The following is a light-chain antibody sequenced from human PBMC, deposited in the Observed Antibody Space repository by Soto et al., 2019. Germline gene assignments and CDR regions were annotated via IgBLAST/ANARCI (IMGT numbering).Light chain of an antibody. CDR2: EAS. CDR3: QQYSSYSPYT. Sequence: DIPMTQSPSTLSASIGDRVTITCRASQTVYTWLVWYQQKPGTAPKLLIYEASTLHSGVPSRFSGSGSGTEFTLVISRLQPDDLATYYCQQYSSYSPYTFGQGTKVEI. V-gene: IGKV1-5*03. J-gene: IGKJ2*01. CDR1: QTVYTW.